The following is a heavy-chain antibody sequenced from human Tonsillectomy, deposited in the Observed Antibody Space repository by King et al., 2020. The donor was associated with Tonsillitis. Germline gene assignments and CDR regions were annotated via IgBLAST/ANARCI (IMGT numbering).Heavy chain of an antibody. V-gene: IGHV3-23*04. D-gene: IGHD5-12*01. CDR3: AKGAYSGYDSIWFDP. CDR2: IRGSGSSS. Sequence: VQLVESGGGLVQPGGSLRLSCTASGFTLSSYAMNWVRQAPGKGLEWVSAIRGSGSSSYYADSVKGRFTTSRDVSKTTLYLQMNSLRAEDTAVYYCAKGAYSGYDSIWFDPWGRGTLVTVSS. CDR1: GFTLSSYA. J-gene: IGHJ5*02.